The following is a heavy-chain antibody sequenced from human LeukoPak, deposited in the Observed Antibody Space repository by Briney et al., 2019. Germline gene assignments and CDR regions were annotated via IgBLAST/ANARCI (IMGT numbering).Heavy chain of an antibody. Sequence: ASVKVSCKASGYTFTGYYMHWVRQAPGQGLEWMGWINPNSGGTNYAQKFQGRVTMTRDTSISTAYMELSRLRSDDTAVYYCAREFTVFGVSPSGWGQGTLVTVSS. CDR2: INPNSGGT. CDR1: GYTFTGYY. V-gene: IGHV1-2*02. CDR3: AREFTVFGVSPSG. D-gene: IGHD3-3*01. J-gene: IGHJ4*02.